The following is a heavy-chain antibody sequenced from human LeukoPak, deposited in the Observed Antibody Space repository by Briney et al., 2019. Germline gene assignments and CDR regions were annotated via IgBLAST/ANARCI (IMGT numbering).Heavy chain of an antibody. Sequence: GGSLRLSCAASGFTFSNYAMSWVRQAPGKGLEWVSAINGNGGSTYYADSVKGRFTISRDNSKNTLYLQMNRLRAEDTAVYYCAKGGVVHAFDMWGQGTMVTVSS. CDR1: GFTFSNYA. V-gene: IGHV3-23*01. D-gene: IGHD2-15*01. CDR3: AKGGVVHAFDM. CDR2: INGNGGST. J-gene: IGHJ3*02.